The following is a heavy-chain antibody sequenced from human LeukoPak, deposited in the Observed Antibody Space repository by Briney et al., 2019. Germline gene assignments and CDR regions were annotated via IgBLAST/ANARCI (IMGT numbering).Heavy chain of an antibody. Sequence: GGSLRLSCAASGFTFSSYAMSWVRQAPGKGLEWVSAISGSGGSTYYADSVKGRFTISRDNSKNTLYLQMNSLRAEDTAVYYCAKDPYSSSFQPHSDYWGQGTLVTVSS. D-gene: IGHD6-13*01. CDR3: AKDPYSSSFQPHSDY. CDR2: ISGSGGST. CDR1: GFTFSSYA. V-gene: IGHV3-23*01. J-gene: IGHJ4*02.